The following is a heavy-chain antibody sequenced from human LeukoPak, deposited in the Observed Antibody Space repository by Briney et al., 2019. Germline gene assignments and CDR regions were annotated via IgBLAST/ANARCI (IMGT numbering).Heavy chain of an antibody. CDR3: ATETYYYGSGTEGGYFDY. CDR2: ISAYNGNT. D-gene: IGHD3-10*01. J-gene: IGHJ4*02. CDR1: GYTFTSYG. V-gene: IGHV1-18*01. Sequence: ASVKVSCKASGYTFTSYGISWVRQAPGQGLEWMGWISAYNGNTNYAQKLQGRVTMTTDTSTSTAYMELSSLRSEDTAVYYCATETYYYGSGTEGGYFDYWGQGTLVTVSS.